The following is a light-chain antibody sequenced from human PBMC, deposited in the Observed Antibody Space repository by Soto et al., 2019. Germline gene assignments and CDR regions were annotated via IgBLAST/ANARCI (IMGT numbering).Light chain of an antibody. J-gene: IGLJ2*01. CDR2: EVS. V-gene: IGLV2-8*01. Sequence: QSALTQPPSASGSPGQSVTISCIGTSSDVGDYNYVSWYQQHPGKAPKLMIYEVSKRPSGVPDRFSGSKSGNTASLTVSGLQAEDEADYYCSSYAASNNLGVFGGGTKLTVL. CDR1: SSDVGDYNY. CDR3: SSYAASNNLGV.